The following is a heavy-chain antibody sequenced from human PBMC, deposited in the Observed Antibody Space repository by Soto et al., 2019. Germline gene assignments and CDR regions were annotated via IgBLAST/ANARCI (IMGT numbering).Heavy chain of an antibody. V-gene: IGHV3-23*01. CDR3: VKVRGGFYTYYFDY. J-gene: IGHJ4*02. D-gene: IGHD3-10*01. Sequence: LRLSCAASGFIFSSYAMNWVRQTPGKGLEWVSGISGSGVSTYYADSVKDRFSISRDNSKNTLYLQMNSLRAEDTAIYYCVKVRGGFYTYYFDYWGQGTLVTVSS. CDR2: ISGSGVST. CDR1: GFIFSSYA.